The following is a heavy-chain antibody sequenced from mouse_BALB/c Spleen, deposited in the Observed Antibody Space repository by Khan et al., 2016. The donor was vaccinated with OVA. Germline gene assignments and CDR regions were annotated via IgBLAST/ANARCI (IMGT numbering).Heavy chain of an antibody. J-gene: IGHJ4*01. Sequence: QIQLVQSGPGLVAPSQSLSITCTVSGFSLSRYNIHWVRQPPGKGLEWLGMIGGGGGTDYNSTLKSRLSISKDNSKSQVFLKMNSLQTDDTAMYYCARAYYRYDGYYAMDYWGQGTSVTVSS. V-gene: IGHV2-6-4*01. CDR1: GFSLSRYN. D-gene: IGHD2-14*01. CDR3: ARAYYRYDGYYAMDY. CDR2: IGGGGGT.